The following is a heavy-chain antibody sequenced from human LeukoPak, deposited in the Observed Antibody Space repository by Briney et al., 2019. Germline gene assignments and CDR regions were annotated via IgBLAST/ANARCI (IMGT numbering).Heavy chain of an antibody. CDR3: AMGSVGYYFHGIDV. Sequence: GGSLRLSCAASGFTFSSYAMSWVRQAPGKGLEWVSAISGSGGSTYYADSVKGRFTVSRDNSKNTLYLQMNSLRAEDTAVYYCAMGSVGYYFHGIDVWGQGTTVTVSS. J-gene: IGHJ6*02. D-gene: IGHD1-26*01. CDR1: GFTFSSYA. V-gene: IGHV3-23*01. CDR2: ISGSGGST.